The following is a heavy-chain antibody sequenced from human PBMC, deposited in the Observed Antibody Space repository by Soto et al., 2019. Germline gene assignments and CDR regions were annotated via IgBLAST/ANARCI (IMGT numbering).Heavy chain of an antibody. CDR2: IYYSGST. D-gene: IGHD2-2*01. J-gene: IGHJ4*02. Sequence: QVQLQESGPGLVKPSETLSLTCTVSGGSVSSGSYYWSWIRQPPGKGLEWIGYIYYSGSTNYNPSLKNRVTMSVVTSNNLYSLNLSSVTAAVTAVKYFARYCISTSCYVHNWGQGNRLNASS. V-gene: IGHV4-61*01. CDR1: GGSVSSGSYY. CDR3: ARYCISTSCYVHN.